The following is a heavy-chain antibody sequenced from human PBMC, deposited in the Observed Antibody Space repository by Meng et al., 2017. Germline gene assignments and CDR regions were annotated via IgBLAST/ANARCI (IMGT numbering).Heavy chain of an antibody. J-gene: IGHJ5*02. CDR3: ARNRYDRSTHVFDP. Sequence: QVQLQQWGAGLLKPSETLSLPCTGYGGSFSGHYWSWIRQAPGGGREWIGEVSDGGYNKYNPALKSRVTVSGDTSKNEVSLKLISATAADTAVYYCARNRYDRSTHVFDPWGQGTLVTVSS. CDR2: VSDGGYN. D-gene: IGHD3-22*01. CDR1: GGSFSGHY. V-gene: IGHV4-34*01.